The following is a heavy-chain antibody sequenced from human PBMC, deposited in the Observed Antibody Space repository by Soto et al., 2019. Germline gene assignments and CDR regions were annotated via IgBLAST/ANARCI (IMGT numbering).Heavy chain of an antibody. V-gene: IGHV1-2*04. CDR1: GYTFTGYY. CDR3: ARLYYDILTGLPYYYFDY. D-gene: IGHD3-9*01. CDR2: INPNSGGT. J-gene: IGHJ4*01. Sequence: ASVKVSCKASGYTFTGYYMHWVRQAPGQGLEWMGWINPNSGGTDYAQKFQGWVTMTRDTSISTAYMELSRLRSDDTAVHYCARLYYDILTGLPYYYFDYWRHGTLVTVS.